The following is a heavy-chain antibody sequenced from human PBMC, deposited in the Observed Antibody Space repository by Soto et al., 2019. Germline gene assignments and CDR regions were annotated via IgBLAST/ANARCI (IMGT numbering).Heavy chain of an antibody. CDR1: GGSISSGGYY. CDR2: IYYSGST. D-gene: IGHD3-10*01. Sequence: QVQLQESGPGLVKPSQTLSLTCTVSGGSISSGGYYWSWIRQHPGKGLEWIGYIYYSGSTYYNPSLKSRVTISVDPSKNQFSLKLSSVTAADTAVYYCARDSDGSGSYNYWGQGTLVTVSS. J-gene: IGHJ4*02. V-gene: IGHV4-31*03. CDR3: ARDSDGSGSYNY.